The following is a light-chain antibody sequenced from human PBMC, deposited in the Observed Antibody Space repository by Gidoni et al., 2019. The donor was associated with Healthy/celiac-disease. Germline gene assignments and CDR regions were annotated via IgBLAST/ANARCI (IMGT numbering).Light chain of an antibody. Sequence: SYVLTQPPSVSVAPGQTARITCGGNNIGSKSLHWYQQKPGQAPVLVVYDDRDRPSGIPERFSGSNSGNTATLTISRVEAGDEADYYCQVWDSSSDPPVVFGGGTKLTVL. CDR2: DDR. CDR1: NIGSKS. V-gene: IGLV3-21*02. J-gene: IGLJ2*01. CDR3: QVWDSSSDPPVV.